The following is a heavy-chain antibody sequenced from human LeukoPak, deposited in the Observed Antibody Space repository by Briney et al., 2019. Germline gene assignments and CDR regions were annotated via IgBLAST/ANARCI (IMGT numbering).Heavy chain of an antibody. V-gene: IGHV3-48*03. CDR1: GFTLTSYE. CDR3: ARDSHKFDSSGYYPDALDI. J-gene: IGHJ3*02. Sequence: PGGSLRLSCAASGFTLTSYEMNWVRQAPGKGLEWFSYISSSGSSIYYADSVKGRFTISRDNATKSLYLQMHSLRAEDTAVYYCARDSHKFDSSGYYPDALDIWGQGTMVTVSS. D-gene: IGHD3-22*01. CDR2: ISSSGSSI.